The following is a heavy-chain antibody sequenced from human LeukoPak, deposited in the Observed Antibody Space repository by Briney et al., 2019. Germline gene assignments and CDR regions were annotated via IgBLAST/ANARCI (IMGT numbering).Heavy chain of an antibody. J-gene: IGHJ4*02. D-gene: IGHD1-26*01. Sequence: GGSLRLSCAAAGFTFSSYAMSWVRQAPGKGLEWVSAISGSGGSTYYADSVKGRFTISRDNSKNTLYLQMNSLRAEDTAVYYCAKSPGWELRFDYWGQGTLVTVSS. CDR1: GFTFSSYA. CDR2: ISGSGGST. CDR3: AKSPGWELRFDY. V-gene: IGHV3-23*01.